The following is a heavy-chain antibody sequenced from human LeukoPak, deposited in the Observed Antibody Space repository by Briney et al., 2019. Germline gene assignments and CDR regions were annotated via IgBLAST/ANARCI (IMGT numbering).Heavy chain of an antibody. J-gene: IGHJ5*02. D-gene: IGHD3-3*02. V-gene: IGHV4-59*02. Sequence: SETLSLTCTVSGASVSAYYWSWIRQPPGKRLEWLGYIHDSGSANYNPSLNSRLTMSLDASKNQFSLKLSSVSAADTAVYYCVQVRLAGLFDPWGQGTLVTVSS. CDR2: IHDSGSA. CDR1: GASVSAYY. CDR3: VQVRLAGLFDP.